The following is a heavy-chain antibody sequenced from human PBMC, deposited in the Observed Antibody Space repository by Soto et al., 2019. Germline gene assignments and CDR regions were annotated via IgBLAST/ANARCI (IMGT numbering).Heavy chain of an antibody. CDR3: AMEYCSSTSCYRDY. CDR1: GDTFTSYY. D-gene: IGHD2-2*02. V-gene: IGHV1-46*01. Sequence: GVSVKVCCKASGDTFTSYYMHWVRQAPGQGLEWMGIINPSGGSTSYAQKFQGRVTMTRDTSTSTVYMELSSLRSEDTAVYYCAMEYCSSTSCYRDYWGQGTLVTVSS. CDR2: INPSGGST. J-gene: IGHJ4*02.